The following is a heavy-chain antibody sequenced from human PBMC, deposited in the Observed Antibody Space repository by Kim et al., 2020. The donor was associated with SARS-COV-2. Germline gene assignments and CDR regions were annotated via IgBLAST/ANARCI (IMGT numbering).Heavy chain of an antibody. J-gene: IGHJ6*02. CDR3: ARELRYYYGLGPPYYYYGMDV. CDR2: IYSGGST. CDR1: GFTVSSNY. D-gene: IGHD3-10*01. V-gene: IGHV3-53*01. Sequence: GGSLRLSCAASGFTVSSNYMSWVRQAPGKGLEWVSVIYSGGSTYYADSVKGRFTISRDNSKNTLYLQMNSLRAEDTAVYYCARELRYYYGLGPPYYYYGMDVWGQGTTVTVSS.